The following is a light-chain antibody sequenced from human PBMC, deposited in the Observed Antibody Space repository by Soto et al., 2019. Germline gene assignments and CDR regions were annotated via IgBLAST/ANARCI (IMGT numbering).Light chain of an antibody. J-gene: IGKJ1*01. CDR1: LSVSGSQ. V-gene: IGKV3-20*01. CDR2: GAS. CDR3: QQYVTSRRT. Sequence: VLTQSPGTLSLSPGERSTLSCRASLSVSGSQLAWYQQKPGQPPRLLIYGASSRAAGIPDRFSGSGSGTDFTLTINRLEPEDFAVYYCQQYVTSRRTFGPGTKVDIK.